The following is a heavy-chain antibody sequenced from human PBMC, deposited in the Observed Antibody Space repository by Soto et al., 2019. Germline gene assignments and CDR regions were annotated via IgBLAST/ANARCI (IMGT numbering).Heavy chain of an antibody. Sequence: SDTLSLICAVSGASISNTSSFWGWVRQPPGEGLDWGGIMFSTGSSTYNPSLKGRISFSFDTSNNPFSLRLFSMTSSDSPVYYCASRYSHLSAGYPYYESFYFDNWGPRSLATVSS. D-gene: IGHD3-9*01. J-gene: IGHJ4*02. CDR3: ASRYSHLSAGYPYYESFYFDN. CDR1: GASISNTSSF. V-gene: IGHV4-39*02. CDR2: MFSTGSS.